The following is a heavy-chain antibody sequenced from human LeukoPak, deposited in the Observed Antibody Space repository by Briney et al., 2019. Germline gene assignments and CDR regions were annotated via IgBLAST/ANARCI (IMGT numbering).Heavy chain of an antibody. V-gene: IGHV1-18*04. D-gene: IGHD6-19*01. CDR3: ARERIAVAGIDY. CDR2: ISAYHGST. J-gene: IGHJ4*02. Sequence: ASVKVSCKASGYTFTSYGISWVRQAPGEGLEWMGWISAYHGSTDYTQNLQGRVTMTTDTSTTTAHMELRNLRSDDTAVYYCARERIAVAGIDYWGQGTLVTVSS. CDR1: GYTFTSYG.